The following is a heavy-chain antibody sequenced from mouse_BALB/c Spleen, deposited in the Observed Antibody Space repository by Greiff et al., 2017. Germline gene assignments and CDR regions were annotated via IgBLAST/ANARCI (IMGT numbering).Heavy chain of an antibody. CDR1: GYNFTSYW. V-gene: IGHV1-55*01. D-gene: IGHD1-1*01. Sequence: VQLQQPGAELVKPGTSVKLSCKASGYNFTSYWINWVKLRPGQGLEWIGDIYPGSGSTNYNEKFKSKATLTVDPSSSTAYMQLSSLASEDSALYYCASGYYGSYFDDWGQGTTLTVSS. CDR3: ASGYYGSYFDD. CDR2: IYPGSGST. J-gene: IGHJ2*01.